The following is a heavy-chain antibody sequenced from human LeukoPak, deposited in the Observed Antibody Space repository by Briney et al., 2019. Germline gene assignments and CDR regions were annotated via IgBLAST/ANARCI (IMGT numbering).Heavy chain of an antibody. V-gene: IGHV3-33*01. CDR2: IWSDGTNR. Sequence: GTSLRLSCEASGFIFNHYALHWVRQAPYKGLGWVAVIWSDGTNRYYADSVKGRFSIFRDDSQKRVFLQMNSLRAEDTAVYYCVRDAQRGFDYSNSLQYWGQGALVTVSS. D-gene: IGHD4-11*01. CDR1: GFIFNHYA. CDR3: VRDAQRGFDYSNSLQY. J-gene: IGHJ4*02.